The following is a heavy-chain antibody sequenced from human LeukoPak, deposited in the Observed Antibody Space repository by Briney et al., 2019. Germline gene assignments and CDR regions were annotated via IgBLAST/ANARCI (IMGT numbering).Heavy chain of an antibody. D-gene: IGHD3-10*01. J-gene: IGHJ6*02. V-gene: IGHV1-2*02. Sequence: AVHVSCQTSVCTFTDYYMHRLRQAPGQGREWVGWINPHSCGTHYAQKFKGRVTRTRDTSISTVYMELNRLKSDDTAAYYCERATEGAIIVVRGVIIQYDMDVWGQGTTVTVSS. CDR3: ERATEGAIIVVRGVIIQYDMDV. CDR2: INPHSCGT. CDR1: VCTFTDYY.